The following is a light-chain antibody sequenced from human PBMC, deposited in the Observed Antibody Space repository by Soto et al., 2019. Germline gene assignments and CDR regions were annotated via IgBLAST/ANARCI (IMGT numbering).Light chain of an antibody. CDR3: PVYTSSRPYC. J-gene: IGLJ1*01. CDR1: SSDIGGYNY. Sequence: QSALTQPASVSGSPGQSITISCTGTSSDIGGYNYVSWYQQHPGKAPKLMIYDVSNRPSGVSNRFSGSKSGNTASLTISGLQAEDEAYYYRPVYTSSRPYCFGPGTKLTVL. CDR2: DVS. V-gene: IGLV2-14*01.